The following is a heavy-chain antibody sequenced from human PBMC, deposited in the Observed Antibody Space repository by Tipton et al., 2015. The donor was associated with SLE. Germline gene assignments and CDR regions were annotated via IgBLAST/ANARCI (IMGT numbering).Heavy chain of an antibody. V-gene: IGHV3-21*01. D-gene: IGHD3-3*01. Sequence: QLVQSGGGLVKPGGSLRLSCAASGFTFSSYSMNWVRRAPGKGLEWVSSISSSSSYIYYADSVKGRFTISRDNAKNSLYLQMNSRRAEDTAVYYCARDSHYDFWSGYNNWFDPWGQGTLVTVSS. J-gene: IGHJ5*02. CDR2: ISSSSSYI. CDR1: GFTFSSYS. CDR3: ARDSHYDFWSGYNNWFDP.